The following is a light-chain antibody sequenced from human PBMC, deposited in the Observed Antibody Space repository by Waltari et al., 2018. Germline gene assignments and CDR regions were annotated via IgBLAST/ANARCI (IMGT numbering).Light chain of an antibody. Sequence: QSVLTQPPSVSGAPGQRVTVSCTGSSSTLGGYYVPWYQQLPGTTPKLLIYQDNKRPSGVSDRFSGSKSGTSASLTITGLQTEDEADYYCLSYDSSLSAYIFGAGTRLTVL. CDR1: SSTLGGYY. J-gene: IGLJ1*01. V-gene: IGLV1-40*01. CDR2: QDN. CDR3: LSYDSSLSAYI.